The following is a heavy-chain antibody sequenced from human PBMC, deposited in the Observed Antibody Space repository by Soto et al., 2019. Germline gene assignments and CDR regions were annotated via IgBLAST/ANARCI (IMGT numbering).Heavy chain of an antibody. Sequence: EVQLGESGGGLVQPGGSLRLSCAASGFTFSSYDMHWVRQVTGKGLEWVSAIGTAGDTYYPDSVKGRFTISRENAKNSLYLQMNSLRAGDTAVYYCVRFRPWYSGMDVWGQGTTVTVS. CDR1: GFTFSSYD. D-gene: IGHD6-6*01. V-gene: IGHV3-13*04. CDR3: VRFRPWYSGMDV. CDR2: IGTAGDT. J-gene: IGHJ6*02.